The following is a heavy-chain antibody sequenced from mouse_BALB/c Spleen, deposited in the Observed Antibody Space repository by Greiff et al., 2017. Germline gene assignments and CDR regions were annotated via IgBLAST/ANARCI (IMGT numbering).Heavy chain of an antibody. CDR3: ARWGHYDYDGVMDY. Sequence: DVKLVESGGDLVKPGGSLKLSCAASGFTFSSYGMSWVRQTPDKRLEWVATISSGGSYTYYPDSVKGRFTISRDNAKNTLYLQMSSLKSEDTAMYYCARWGHYDYDGVMDYWGQGTSVTVSS. V-gene: IGHV5-6*02. D-gene: IGHD2-4*01. CDR2: ISSGGSYT. J-gene: IGHJ4*01. CDR1: GFTFSSYG.